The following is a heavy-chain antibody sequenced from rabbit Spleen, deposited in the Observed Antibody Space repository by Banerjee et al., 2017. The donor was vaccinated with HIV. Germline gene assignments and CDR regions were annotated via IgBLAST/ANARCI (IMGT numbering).Heavy chain of an antibody. CDR1: GFSFNSGYD. D-gene: IGHD8-1*01. CDR2: AYAGSSGST. CDR3: ARAGYAAYGYSTEYNL. J-gene: IGHJ4*01. Sequence: QSLEESGGGLVKPGASLTLTCTASGFSFNSGYDMCWVRQAPGKGLEWVACAYAGSSGSTYYASWAKGRFTISKTSSTTVTLQMTSLTAADTATYFCARAGYAAYGYSTEYNLWGQGTLVTVS. V-gene: IGHV1S40*01.